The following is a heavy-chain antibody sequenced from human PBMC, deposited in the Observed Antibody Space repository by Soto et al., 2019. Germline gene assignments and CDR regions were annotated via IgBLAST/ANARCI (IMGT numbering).Heavy chain of an antibody. V-gene: IGHV3-23*01. CDR2: ISGSGGST. Sequence: EMQLLESGGGLVQPGGSLRLSCAASGFTFSSYAMSWVRQAPGKGLEWVSAISGSGGSTYYADSVKGRFTISRDNSKNTLYLQMNSLRAEDTAVYYCAKGSYCTNGVCYTGDYGGQGPLVTVSS. CDR3: AKGSYCTNGVCYTGDY. D-gene: IGHD2-8*01. CDR1: GFTFSSYA. J-gene: IGHJ4*02.